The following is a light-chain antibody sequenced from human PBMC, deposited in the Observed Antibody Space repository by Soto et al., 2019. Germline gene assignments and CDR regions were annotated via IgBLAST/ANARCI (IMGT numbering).Light chain of an antibody. V-gene: IGLV2-8*01. CDR1: SGDVGGYTY. CDR3: SSSGGSNGFVV. Sequence: QSVLTQPPSASESPGQSVTISCTGVSGDVGGYTYVSWYQHYAGKAPKLLIYEVSKWPQGVPDRFTGSKSGDTASLTVSGLQPDDEADYYCSSSGGSNGFVVFGGGTKLTVL. J-gene: IGLJ2*01. CDR2: EVS.